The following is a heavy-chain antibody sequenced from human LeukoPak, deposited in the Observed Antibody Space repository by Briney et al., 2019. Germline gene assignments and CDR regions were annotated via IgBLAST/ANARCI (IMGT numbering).Heavy chain of an antibody. CDR1: DDSITIYY. CDR3: ARGRVSSSTWHSTYYYYFYMDV. V-gene: IGHV4-59*01. CDR2: IDHTRTT. Sequence: SETLSLTCSVSDDSITIYYWTWIRQPPGKGLEWIGYIDHTRTTNYNPSLNSRVTISRDTSKNHFSLQLSSVTAADTAVYFCARGRVSSSTWHSTYYYYFYMDVWGKGTTVTVSS. J-gene: IGHJ6*03. D-gene: IGHD4-11*01.